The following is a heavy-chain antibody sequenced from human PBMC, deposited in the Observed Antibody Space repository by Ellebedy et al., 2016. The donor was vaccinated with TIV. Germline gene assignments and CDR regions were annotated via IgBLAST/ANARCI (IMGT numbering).Heavy chain of an antibody. Sequence: GGSLRLXXAASGFVFNKYSMDWVRQAPGKGLEWVAFISGDSGTMYYADSVQGRFTISRDNAKNSLYLQMNNLRDEDTAVYYCARGYLENSFDYWGQGTLITVSS. CDR3: ARGYLENSFDY. D-gene: IGHD1-26*01. V-gene: IGHV3-48*02. CDR1: GFVFNKYS. J-gene: IGHJ4*02. CDR2: ISGDSGTM.